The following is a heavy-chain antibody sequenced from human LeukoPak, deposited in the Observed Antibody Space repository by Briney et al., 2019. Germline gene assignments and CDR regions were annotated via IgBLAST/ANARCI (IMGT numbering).Heavy chain of an antibody. CDR1: GFTFSSYW. Sequence: GGSLRLPCAASGFTFSSYWMSWVRQAPGKGLEWVANIKQDGSEKSYVDSVKGRFTISRDNAKNSLYLQMNSLRAEDTAVYYCARVSKGDKMVYAIGSSRNFDYWGQGTLVTVSS. CDR2: IKQDGSEK. V-gene: IGHV3-7*01. J-gene: IGHJ4*02. CDR3: ARVSKGDKMVYAIGSSRNFDY. D-gene: IGHD2-8*01.